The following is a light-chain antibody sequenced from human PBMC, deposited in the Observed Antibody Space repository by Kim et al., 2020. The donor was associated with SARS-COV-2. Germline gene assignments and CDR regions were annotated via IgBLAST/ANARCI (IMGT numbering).Light chain of an antibody. V-gene: IGLV3-1*01. J-gene: IGLJ2*01. CDR2: QDS. CDR1: KLGDKY. CDR3: QAWDRTTVV. Sequence: SPGQTASITCSGDKLGDKYACWYQQKPGQSPVLVIYQDSKRPSGIPERFSGSNSGNTATLTISGTQAMDEADYYCQAWDRTTVVFGGGTQLTVL.